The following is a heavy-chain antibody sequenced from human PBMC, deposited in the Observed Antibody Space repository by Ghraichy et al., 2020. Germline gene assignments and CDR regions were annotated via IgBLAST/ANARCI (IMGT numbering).Heavy chain of an antibody. V-gene: IGHV3-21*01. D-gene: IGHD5-18*01. Sequence: GGSLRLSCAASGFTFSSYSMNWVRQAPGKGLEWVSSISSSSSYIYYADSVKGRFTISRDHAKNSLYLQMNSLRAEDTAVYYCAGERGYSYFNEVTYYYYGMDVWGQGTTVTVSS. J-gene: IGHJ6*01. CDR1: GFTFSSYS. CDR2: ISSSSSYI. CDR3: AGERGYSYFNEVTYYYYGMDV.